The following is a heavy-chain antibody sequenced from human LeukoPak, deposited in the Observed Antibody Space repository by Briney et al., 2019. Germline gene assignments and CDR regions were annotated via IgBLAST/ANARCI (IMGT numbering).Heavy chain of an antibody. CDR3: ARVRCSGGSCYSQYFQH. CDR1: GGTFSSYA. Sequence: SVKVSCKASGGTFSSYAISWVQQAPGQGLEWMGRIIPILGIANYAQKFQGRVTITADKSTSTAYIELSSLRSEDTAVYYCARVRCSGGSCYSQYFQHWGQGTLVTVSS. CDR2: IIPILGIA. D-gene: IGHD2-15*01. J-gene: IGHJ1*01. V-gene: IGHV1-69*04.